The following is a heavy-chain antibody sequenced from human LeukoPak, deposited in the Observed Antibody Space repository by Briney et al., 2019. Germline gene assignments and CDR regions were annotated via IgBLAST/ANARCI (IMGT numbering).Heavy chain of an antibody. J-gene: IGHJ4*01. V-gene: IGHV4-61*02. CDR1: GGSISSGSYY. D-gene: IGHD3-22*01. Sequence: PSETLSLTCTVSGGSISSGSYYWSWIRQPAGKGLEWIGRIYTSGSTNYNPSLKSRVTISVDTSKNQFSLKLSSVTAADTAVYYCARERGRIVVVIDYWGHGTLVTVSS. CDR2: IYTSGST. CDR3: ARERGRIVVVIDY.